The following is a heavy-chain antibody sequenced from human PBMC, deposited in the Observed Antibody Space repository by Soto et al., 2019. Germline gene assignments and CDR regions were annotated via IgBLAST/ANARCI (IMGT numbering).Heavy chain of an antibody. CDR1: GGSINSFY. Sequence: QVQLQESGPGLVKPSETLSLTCTVSGGSINSFYWSWVRQPAGKGLEWIGRMYVTGSTNYNPSLKNRVSMSLDTSKNQISLKLSSLTAADTAVYYCARDHHYYGSGDSNPFDSWGQGTLVTVSS. J-gene: IGHJ4*02. V-gene: IGHV4-4*07. CDR2: MYVTGST. CDR3: ARDHHYYGSGDSNPFDS. D-gene: IGHD3-10*01.